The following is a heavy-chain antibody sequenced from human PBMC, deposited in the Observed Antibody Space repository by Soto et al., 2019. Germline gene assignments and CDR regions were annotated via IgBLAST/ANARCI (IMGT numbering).Heavy chain of an antibody. Sequence: SETLSLTCTVSGGSISSGDYYWSWIHQPPGKGLEWIGYIYYSGSTYYNPSLKSRVTISVDTSKNQFSLKLSSVTAADTAVYYCARDNILGILYGGMDVWGQGTTVTVSS. D-gene: IGHD3-3*01. CDR2: IYYSGST. CDR1: GGSISSGDYY. CDR3: ARDNILGILYGGMDV. V-gene: IGHV4-30-4*01. J-gene: IGHJ6*02.